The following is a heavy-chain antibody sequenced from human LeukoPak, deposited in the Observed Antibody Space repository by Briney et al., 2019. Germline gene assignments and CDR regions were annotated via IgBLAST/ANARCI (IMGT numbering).Heavy chain of an antibody. Sequence: GGTLRLSCAASGFTFSSYGMSWVRQAPGKALECVSGISGSGCSTYYADSVKGRFAISRDNSKNTLYLQMNSLRAEDTAVYYCAKDLLWFGELLSGAIPDYWGQGTLVTVSS. J-gene: IGHJ4*02. CDR2: ISGSGCST. CDR1: GFTFSSYG. V-gene: IGHV3-23*01. CDR3: AKDLLWFGELLSGAIPDY. D-gene: IGHD3-10*01.